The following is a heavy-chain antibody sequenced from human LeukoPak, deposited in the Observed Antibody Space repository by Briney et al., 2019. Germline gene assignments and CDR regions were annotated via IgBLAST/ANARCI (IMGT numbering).Heavy chain of an antibody. CDR1: GFTFSSYG. V-gene: IGHV3-33*01. CDR2: IWHDGSNK. D-gene: IGHD1-26*01. Sequence: GGSLRLSCAASGFTFSSYGMHWVRQAPGKGLEWVAVIWHDGSNKYYADSVKGRFTISRDNSKNTLYLQMNSLRAEDTAVYYCAREGGGESSGSYFGYYYYGMDVWGQGTTVTVSS. J-gene: IGHJ6*02. CDR3: AREGGGESSGSYFGYYYYGMDV.